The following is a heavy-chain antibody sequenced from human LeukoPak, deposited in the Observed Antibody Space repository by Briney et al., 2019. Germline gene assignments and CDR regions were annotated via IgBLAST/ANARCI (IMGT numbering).Heavy chain of an antibody. V-gene: IGHV1-69*05. CDR2: IIPIFGTA. CDR1: GGTFSSYA. Sequence: SVKVSRKASGGTFSSYAISWVRQAPGQGLEWMGGIIPIFGTANYAQKFQGRVTITTDESTSTAYMELSSLRSENTAVYYCAIDSSGYYPVSWGQGTLVTVSS. J-gene: IGHJ5*02. CDR3: AIDSSGYYPVS. D-gene: IGHD3-22*01.